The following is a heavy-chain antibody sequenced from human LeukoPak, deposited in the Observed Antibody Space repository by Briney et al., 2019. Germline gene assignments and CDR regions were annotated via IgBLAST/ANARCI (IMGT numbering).Heavy chain of an antibody. J-gene: IGHJ4*02. V-gene: IGHV3-49*04. CDR2: IRIKAYGGTT. CDR1: VFTLGDYA. Sequence: GGSLRLSCTASVFTLGDYAMSWVRRAPGKGLGWVGGIRIKAYGGTTEYPATVKGRFTISRDDSKSIAYLQMNSLKTEDTAVYYCTRGYSSSWYDYWGQGTLVTVSS. D-gene: IGHD6-13*01. CDR3: TRGYSSSWYDY.